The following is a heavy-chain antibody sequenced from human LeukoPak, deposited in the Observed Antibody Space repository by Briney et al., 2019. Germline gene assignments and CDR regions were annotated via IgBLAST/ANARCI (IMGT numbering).Heavy chain of an antibody. J-gene: IGHJ4*02. CDR1: GYTFNSYH. CDR2: ISVNNGDT. CDR3: ARSQLLPPLFDH. Sequence: ASVKVSCKTSGYTFNSYHMSWVRQAPGQGLEWMGWISVNNGDTNYAQKVQGRVTMTTDTSTSTAYMELSSLTSDDTAVYYCARSQLLPPLFDHWGQGTLGTVSS. D-gene: IGHD2-2*01. V-gene: IGHV1-18*01.